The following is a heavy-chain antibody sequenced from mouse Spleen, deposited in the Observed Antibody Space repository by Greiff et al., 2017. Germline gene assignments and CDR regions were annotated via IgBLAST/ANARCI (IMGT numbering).Heavy chain of an antibody. Sequence: VQLQQSGAELVKPGASVKMSCKASGYTFTSYWITWVKQRPGQGLEWIGDIYPGSGSTNYNEKFKSKATLTVDTSSSTAYMQLSSLTSEDSAVYHCARPYTGTSWFAYGGQGTLVTVSA. CDR2: IYPGSGST. CDR1: GYTFTSYW. V-gene: IGHV1-55*01. D-gene: IGHD4-1*01. CDR3: ARPYTGTSWFAY. J-gene: IGHJ3*01.